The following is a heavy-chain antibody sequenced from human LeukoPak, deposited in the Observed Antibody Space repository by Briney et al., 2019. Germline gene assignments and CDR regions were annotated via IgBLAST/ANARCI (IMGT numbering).Heavy chain of an antibody. V-gene: IGHV3-49*03. J-gene: IGHJ4*02. Sequence: PGGSLRLSCTASGFTFGDYAMSWFRQAPGKGLEWVGFIRSKAYGGTTEYAASVKGRFTISRDDSKSIAYLQMNSLKTEDTAVYYCTCAARDGYNPYYFDYWGQGTLVTASS. CDR3: TCAARDGYNPYYFDY. D-gene: IGHD5-24*01. CDR2: IRSKAYGGTT. CDR1: GFTFGDYA.